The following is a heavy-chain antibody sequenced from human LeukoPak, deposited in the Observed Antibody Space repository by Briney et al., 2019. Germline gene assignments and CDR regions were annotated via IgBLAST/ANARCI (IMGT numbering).Heavy chain of an antibody. J-gene: IGHJ3*02. D-gene: IGHD3-22*01. CDR1: GFTVSSTH. Sequence: GGSLRLSCEASGFTVSSTHMVWVRQAPGKGLEWVSVTYTGGNSYYAGSVQGRFTISGDISKNTLYLQMNNLRAEDSALYYCARGGRGSAAVVAPRSFDIWGQGTMVTVSS. CDR3: ARGGRGSAAVVAPRSFDI. CDR2: TYTGGNS. V-gene: IGHV3-53*01.